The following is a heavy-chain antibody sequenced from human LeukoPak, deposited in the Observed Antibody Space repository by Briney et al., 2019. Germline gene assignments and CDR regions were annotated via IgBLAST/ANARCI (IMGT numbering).Heavy chain of an antibody. CDR1: GVSISSGGEY. CDR2: VYYSGST. Sequence: SQTLSLTCTVSGVSISSGGEYWSWIRRLPEEGLEWIGYVYYSGSTYYNPSLESRITMSVDTSENQFSLKLTSVTAADTAVYYCARERTAYYYDRSGFSEGAFDVWGQGTMVTVSS. J-gene: IGHJ3*01. CDR3: ARERTAYYYDRSGFSEGAFDV. D-gene: IGHD3-22*01. V-gene: IGHV4-31*03.